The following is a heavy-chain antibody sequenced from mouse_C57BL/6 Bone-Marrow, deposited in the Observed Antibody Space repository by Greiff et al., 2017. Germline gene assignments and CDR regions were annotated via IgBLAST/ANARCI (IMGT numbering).Heavy chain of an antibody. J-gene: IGHJ2*01. Sequence: EVKVVESGGGLVKPGGSLKLSCAASGFTFSSYTMSWVRQTPEKRLEWVATISGGGGNTYYPDSVKGRFTISRDNAKNTLYLQMSSLRSEDTALXYCARPSYDGDYWGQGTTLTVSS. D-gene: IGHD2-3*01. CDR2: ISGGGGNT. CDR1: GFTFSSYT. CDR3: ARPSYDGDY. V-gene: IGHV5-9*01.